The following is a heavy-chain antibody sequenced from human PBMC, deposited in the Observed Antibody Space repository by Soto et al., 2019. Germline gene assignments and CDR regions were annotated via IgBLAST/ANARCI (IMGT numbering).Heavy chain of an antibody. Sequence: GESLKISCKGSGYSFTTYWIAWMRQMPGKGLEWVGIIYPGDSDTRYSPSFEGHVTISVDKSISTAFLQWNSLKASVNAIYYCARHSTSAPKDYWGQGTLVTVSS. V-gene: IGHV5-51*01. CDR3: ARHSTSAPKDY. D-gene: IGHD3-10*01. CDR2: IYPGDSDT. J-gene: IGHJ4*01. CDR1: GYSFTTYW.